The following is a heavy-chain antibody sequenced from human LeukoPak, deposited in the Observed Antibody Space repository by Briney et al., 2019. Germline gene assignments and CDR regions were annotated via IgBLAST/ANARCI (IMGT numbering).Heavy chain of an antibody. CDR1: GFTFDDYT. CDR3: AKDNSVEAVAGIIGIDY. CDR2: ISWDGGST. D-gene: IGHD6-19*01. Sequence: GGSLRLSCAASGFTFDDYTMHWVRQAPGKGLEWVSLISWDGGSTYYADSVKGRFTISRDNSKNSLYLQMNSLRTEDTALYYCAKDNSVEAVAGIIGIDYWGQGTLVTVSS. V-gene: IGHV3-43*01. J-gene: IGHJ4*02.